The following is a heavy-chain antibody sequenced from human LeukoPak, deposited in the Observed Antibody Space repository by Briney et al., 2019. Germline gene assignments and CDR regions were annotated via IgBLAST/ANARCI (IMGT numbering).Heavy chain of an antibody. J-gene: IGHJ4*02. CDR2: ISTTGST. CDR3: ARNYYYDSSGVMDW. Sequence: PSETLSLTCTVSDGSISSGSYYWTWIRQPAGKGLEWIGRISTTGSTNYNPSLQSRVTISVGTSRSQFSLKLNSVTAADTAVYYCARNYYYDSSGVMDWWGQGTLVTVSS. V-gene: IGHV4-61*02. D-gene: IGHD3-22*01. CDR1: DGSISSGSYY.